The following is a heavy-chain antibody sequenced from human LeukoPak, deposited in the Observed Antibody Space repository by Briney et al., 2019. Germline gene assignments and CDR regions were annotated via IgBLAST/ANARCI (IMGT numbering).Heavy chain of an antibody. Sequence: PSETLSLTCTVSGGSIGSHYWTWIRQPAGKGLEWIGRIYTSGSTNYNPSLKSRVSISADTSKNQFSLKLSSVTAADTAVYYCARSRGVRGVTRNYYYMDVWGKGTTVTISS. J-gene: IGHJ6*03. V-gene: IGHV4-4*07. CDR3: ARSRGVRGVTRNYYYMDV. CDR2: IYTSGST. CDR1: GGSIGSHY. D-gene: IGHD3-10*01.